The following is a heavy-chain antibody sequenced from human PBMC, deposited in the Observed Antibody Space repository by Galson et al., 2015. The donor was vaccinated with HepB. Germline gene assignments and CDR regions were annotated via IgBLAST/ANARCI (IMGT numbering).Heavy chain of an antibody. D-gene: IGHD2-2*01. CDR3: ATEMGEGSCGGTSCYFKWYFDL. J-gene: IGHJ2*01. V-gene: IGHV1-24*01. Sequence: SVKVSCKVSGYTLTELSMHWVRQAPGKGLEWMGGFDPEDGETINAQKFQGRVTMTEGTSTDTAYMELSSLRSEDTAVYYCATEMGEGSCGGTSCYFKWYFDLWGRGTLVTVSS. CDR1: GYTLTELS. CDR2: FDPEDGET.